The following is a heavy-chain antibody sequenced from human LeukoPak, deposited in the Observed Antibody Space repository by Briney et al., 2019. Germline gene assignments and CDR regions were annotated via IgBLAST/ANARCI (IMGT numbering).Heavy chain of an antibody. Sequence: SETLSLTCAVYGGSFSGYYWSWIRQPPGNGLEWIGEINHSGSTNYDPSLKSRVTISVDTSKNQFSLKLSSVTAADTAVYYCARHDILNDGPYFDLWGRGTLVTVSS. J-gene: IGHJ2*01. V-gene: IGHV4-34*01. CDR3: ARHDILNDGPYFDL. D-gene: IGHD3-9*01. CDR1: GGSFSGYY. CDR2: INHSGST.